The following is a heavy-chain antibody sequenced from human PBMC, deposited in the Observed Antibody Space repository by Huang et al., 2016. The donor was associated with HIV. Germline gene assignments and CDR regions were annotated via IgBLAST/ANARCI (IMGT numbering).Heavy chain of an antibody. Sequence: QVQLVESGGGVVQPGRSLRLSCVASNFTFSDFAMHWVRQAPGKGLEWVAVISYDGSFKSYADSVKGRFTISRDNSKKILYLQMNSLRPEDTAVYYCAKEFDILTGYYPSGSDYWGQGTLVTVSS. CDR3: AKEFDILTGYYPSGSDY. J-gene: IGHJ4*02. CDR1: NFTFSDFA. V-gene: IGHV3-30*18. D-gene: IGHD3-9*01. CDR2: ISYDGSFK.